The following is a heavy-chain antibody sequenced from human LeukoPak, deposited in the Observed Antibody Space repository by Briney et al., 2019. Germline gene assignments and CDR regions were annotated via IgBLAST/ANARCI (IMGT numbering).Heavy chain of an antibody. CDR2: ISYDGSNK. CDR1: GFTFSSYA. Sequence: GGSLRLSCAASGFTFSSYAMHWVRQAPGKGLEWVAVISYDGSNKYYADSVKGRFTISRDNSKNTLFLQMNSLRAEDTAVYYCARDPGIANGMDDWGQGTTVNVFS. CDR3: ARDPGIANGMDD. D-gene: IGHD1-26*01. V-gene: IGHV3-30*14. J-gene: IGHJ6*02.